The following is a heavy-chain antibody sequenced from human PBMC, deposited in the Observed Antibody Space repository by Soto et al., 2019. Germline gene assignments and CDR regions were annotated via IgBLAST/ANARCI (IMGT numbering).Heavy chain of an antibody. CDR3: ARIKWGLNYYNGMDV. V-gene: IGHV1-2*02. D-gene: IGHD1-26*01. Sequence: ASVKVSCKPSGYSFSDYFIQWVRQAPGQGLEWVAWINPKTAATNYAKKFQGRVSLTWDTSSTTAYMELTRLRPDDTAVYYCARIKWGLNYYNGMDVWGQGTAVTVSS. CDR2: INPKTAAT. J-gene: IGHJ6*02. CDR1: GYSFSDYF.